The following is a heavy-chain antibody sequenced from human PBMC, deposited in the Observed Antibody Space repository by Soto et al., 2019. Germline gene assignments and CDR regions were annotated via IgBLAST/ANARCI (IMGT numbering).Heavy chain of an antibody. J-gene: IGHJ6*02. CDR3: ATDQAVAGTAGGYYYGMDV. CDR2: INPNSGGI. D-gene: IGHD6-19*01. Sequence: ASVKVSCKASGYTFTDYYIHWVRQAPGQGLEWMGWINPNSGGINYAQKFQGRVTMTEDTSTDTAYMELSSLRSEDTAVYYCATDQAVAGTAGGYYYGMDVWGQGTTVTVSS. CDR1: GYTFTDYY. V-gene: IGHV1-2*02.